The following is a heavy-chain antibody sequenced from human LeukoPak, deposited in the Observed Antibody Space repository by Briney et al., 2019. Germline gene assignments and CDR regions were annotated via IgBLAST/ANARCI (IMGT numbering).Heavy chain of an antibody. D-gene: IGHD3-10*01. V-gene: IGHV3-7*01. CDR3: ARSSITMVRGVIKSTTSWYHYYNMDV. CDR1: GFTFSSYS. CDR2: IKQDGSEK. Sequence: GGSLRLSCAASGFTFSSYSMSWVRQAPGKGLEWGANIKQDGSEKNYVGVVKGRFTIARDNAKNALYLQMNGMRAEDTAVYCWARSSITMVRGVIKSTTSWYHYYNMDVWGKGTTVTVSS. J-gene: IGHJ6*03.